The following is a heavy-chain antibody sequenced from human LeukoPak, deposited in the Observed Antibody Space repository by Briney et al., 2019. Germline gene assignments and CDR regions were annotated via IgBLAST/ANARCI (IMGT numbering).Heavy chain of an antibody. V-gene: IGHV4-39*07. D-gene: IGHD2-2*01. J-gene: IGHJ4*02. CDR3: ARATVVPAAIAYFDY. Sequence: SETLSLTCTVSGGSISSSSYYWGWIRQPPGKGLEWIGSIYYSGSTNYNPSLKSRVTISVDTSKNQFSLKLSSVTAADTAVYYCARATVVPAAIAYFDYWGQGTLVTVSS. CDR1: GGSISSSSYY. CDR2: IYYSGST.